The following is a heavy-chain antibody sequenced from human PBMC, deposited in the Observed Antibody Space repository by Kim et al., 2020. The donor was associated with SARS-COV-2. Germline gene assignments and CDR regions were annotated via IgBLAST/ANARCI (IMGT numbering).Heavy chain of an antibody. CDR3: AKDRNIVVVPAAIPFDYYYGMDV. CDR1: GFTFSSYA. V-gene: IGHV3-23*01. CDR2: ISGSGGST. D-gene: IGHD2-2*01. Sequence: GGSLRLSCAASGFTFSSYAMSWVRQAPGKGLEWVSAISGSGGSTYYADSVKGRFTISRDNSKNTLYLQMNSLRAEDTAVYYCAKDRNIVVVPAAIPFDYYYGMDVWGQGTTVTVSS. J-gene: IGHJ6*02.